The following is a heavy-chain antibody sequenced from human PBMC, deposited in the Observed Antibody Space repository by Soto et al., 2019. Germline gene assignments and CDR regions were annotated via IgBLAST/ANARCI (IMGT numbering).Heavy chain of an antibody. CDR2: IKSKTDGGTT. D-gene: IGHD6-19*01. CDR1: GFTFSNAW. CDR3: TTVVPVAGPYYYYGMDV. J-gene: IGHJ6*02. Sequence: PGGSLRVSCAASGFTFSNAWMNWVLQAPGKGLEWVGRIKSKTDGGTTDYAAPVKGRFTISRDDSKNTLYLQMNSLKTEDTAVYYCTTVVPVAGPYYYYGMDVWGQGTTVTVSS. V-gene: IGHV3-15*07.